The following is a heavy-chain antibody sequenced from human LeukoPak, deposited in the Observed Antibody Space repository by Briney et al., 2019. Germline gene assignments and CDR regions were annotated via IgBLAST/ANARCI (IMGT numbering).Heavy chain of an antibody. V-gene: IGHV3-7*01. J-gene: IGHJ4*02. CDR1: GFGFSSDW. CDR3: ARDHNDGYNFY. Sequence: GSLRLSCVASGFGFSSDWMTWVRQAPGKGLEWVANIKEDGSATYYADSVKGRFITSRDNAKNSLYLQMNSLRVEDTAVYFCARDHNDGYNFYWGQGAVVTVSS. CDR2: IKEDGSAT. D-gene: IGHD3-22*01.